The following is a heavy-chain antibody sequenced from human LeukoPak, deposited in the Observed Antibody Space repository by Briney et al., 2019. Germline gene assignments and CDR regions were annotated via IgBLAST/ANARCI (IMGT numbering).Heavy chain of an antibody. CDR3: ARDKYDILTGYPDAFDI. CDR2: IYYSGST. CDR1: GGSISSYY. J-gene: IGHJ3*02. D-gene: IGHD3-9*01. Sequence: PSETLSLTCTVSGGSISSYYWSWIRQPPGKRLEWIGHIYYSGSTNYNPSLKSRVTISVDTSKNQFSLKLSSVTAADTAVYYCARDKYDILTGYPDAFDIWGQGTMVTVSS. V-gene: IGHV4-59*01.